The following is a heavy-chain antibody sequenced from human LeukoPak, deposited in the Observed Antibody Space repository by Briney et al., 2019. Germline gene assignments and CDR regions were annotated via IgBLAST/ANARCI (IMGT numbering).Heavy chain of an antibody. D-gene: IGHD2-15*01. J-gene: IGHJ6*03. CDR2: IRYDGSNK. Sequence: GGSLRLSCAASGFTFSSYGMHWVRQAPGKGLEWVAFIRYDGSNKYYADSVKGRFTISRDNSKNTLYLQMNSLRAEDTAVYYCAKTEVDIVVTGGGNYYMDVWGKGTTVTVSS. CDR3: AKTEVDIVVTGGGNYYMDV. CDR1: GFTFSSYG. V-gene: IGHV3-30*02.